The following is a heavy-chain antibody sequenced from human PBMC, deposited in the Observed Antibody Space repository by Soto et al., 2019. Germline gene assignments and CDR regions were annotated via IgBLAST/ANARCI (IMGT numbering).Heavy chain of an antibody. CDR1: GYTFTGYY. Sequence: QVQLVQSGAEVKKPGASVKVSCKASGYTFTGYYMHWVRQAPGQGLEWMGWINPNSGGTNYAQKFQGRVTMTRDTSISTAYMELSRPRSDDTAVYYCARDRGYCSGGSCFDWFDPWGQGTLVTVSS. V-gene: IGHV1-2*02. CDR2: INPNSGGT. D-gene: IGHD2-15*01. CDR3: ARDRGYCSGGSCFDWFDP. J-gene: IGHJ5*02.